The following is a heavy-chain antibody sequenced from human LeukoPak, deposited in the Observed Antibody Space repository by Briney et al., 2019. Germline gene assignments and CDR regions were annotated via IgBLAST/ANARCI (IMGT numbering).Heavy chain of an antibody. Sequence: ASVKVSCKASGYTFTSYGISWVRQAPGQGLEWMGWISAYNGNTNYAQKLQGRVTMTTDTSTSTAYMELRSLRSDGTAVYYCARDHLRYCSSTSCYTPLQMEGYYMDVWGKGTTVTVSS. CDR2: ISAYNGNT. V-gene: IGHV1-18*01. CDR3: ARDHLRYCSSTSCYTPLQMEGYYMDV. CDR1: GYTFTSYG. D-gene: IGHD2-2*01. J-gene: IGHJ6*03.